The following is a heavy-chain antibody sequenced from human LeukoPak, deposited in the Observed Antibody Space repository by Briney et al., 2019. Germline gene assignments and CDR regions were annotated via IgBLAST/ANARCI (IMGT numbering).Heavy chain of an antibody. CDR1: VYTFTIYS. V-gene: IGHV1-18*01. Sequence: AAVTVSLTASVYTFTIYSISRGRQAPGQGVGWVGWISAYNDNTNYAQKLQGRVTMTTDTSTSTAYMQLRSLRSHDTAVYYCATGHPSTYYDSSGYYSYYFDYWGQGTLVTVSS. D-gene: IGHD3-22*01. J-gene: IGHJ4*02. CDR2: ISAYNDNT. CDR3: ATGHPSTYYDSSGYYSYYFDY.